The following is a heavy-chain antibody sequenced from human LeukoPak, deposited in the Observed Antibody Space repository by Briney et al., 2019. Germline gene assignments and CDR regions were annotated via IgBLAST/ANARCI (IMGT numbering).Heavy chain of an antibody. CDR2: TIPIFGTA. Sequence: SVKVSCKASGYTFTGYYMHWVRQAPGQGLEWMGRTIPIFGTANYAQKFQGRVTITADKSTSTAYMELSSLRSEDTAVYYCAASRDGYTNSLFDYWGQGTLVTVSS. CDR1: GYTFTGYY. V-gene: IGHV1-69*06. D-gene: IGHD5-24*01. J-gene: IGHJ4*02. CDR3: AASRDGYTNSLFDY.